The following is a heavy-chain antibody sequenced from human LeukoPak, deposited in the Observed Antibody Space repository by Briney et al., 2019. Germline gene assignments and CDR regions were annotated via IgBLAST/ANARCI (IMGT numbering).Heavy chain of an antibody. J-gene: IGHJ4*02. V-gene: IGHV5-51*01. D-gene: IGHD3-10*01. CDR1: GYRFPKSW. CDR2: IYPDDSRT. Sequence: GESLKISCKGSGYRFPKSWIGWVLQMPGKGLEWMGIIYPDDSRTKYNPSFQGQVTMSVDKSISTAYLQWSSLKASDTAIYYCARPNYGSADYWGQGTLLTVSS. CDR3: ARPNYGSADY.